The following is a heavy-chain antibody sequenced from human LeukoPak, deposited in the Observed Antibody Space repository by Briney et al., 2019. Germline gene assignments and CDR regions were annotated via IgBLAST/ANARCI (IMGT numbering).Heavy chain of an antibody. CDR2: ISDSGGST. V-gene: IGHV3-23*01. CDR1: GFTFSSYA. Sequence: GGSLRLSCAASGFTFSSYAMSWVRQALGKGLEWVSAISDSGGSTYYADSVKGRFTISRDNSKNTLYLQMNSLRAEDTAVYYCAKDLTGIAVAGSPDYWGQGTLVTVSS. CDR3: AKDLTGIAVAGSPDY. J-gene: IGHJ4*02. D-gene: IGHD6-19*01.